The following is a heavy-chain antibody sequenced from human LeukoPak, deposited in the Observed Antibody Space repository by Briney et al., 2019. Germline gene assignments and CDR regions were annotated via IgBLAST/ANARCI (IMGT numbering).Heavy chain of an antibody. Sequence: SETLSPTCTVSGGSISSYYWSWIRQPPGKGLEWIGYIYSSGSTNYNPSLKSRVIISVDTSKNQFSLKLSSVTAADTAIYYCARHENYYGSGTYRFGPWGQGTLVTVSS. J-gene: IGHJ5*02. CDR3: ARHENYYGSGTYRFGP. D-gene: IGHD3-10*01. CDR2: IYSSGST. V-gene: IGHV4-59*08. CDR1: GGSISSYY.